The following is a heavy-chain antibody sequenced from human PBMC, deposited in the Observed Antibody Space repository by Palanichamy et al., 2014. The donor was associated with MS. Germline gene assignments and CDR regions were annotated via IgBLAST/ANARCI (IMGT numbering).Heavy chain of an antibody. J-gene: IGHJ4*02. D-gene: IGHD4-23*01. Sequence: EVQLVESGGGLVQPGRSLRLSCAASGFIFDDYAMHWVRQAPGKGLEWVSGISWKSGSIGCADSVKGRFTISRDNAKKSLYLQMNSLRVEDTALYYCAKESPSRWQVDYWGQGTLVTVSS. CDR3: AKESPSRWQVDY. CDR2: ISWKSGSI. CDR1: GFIFDDYA. V-gene: IGHV3-9*01.